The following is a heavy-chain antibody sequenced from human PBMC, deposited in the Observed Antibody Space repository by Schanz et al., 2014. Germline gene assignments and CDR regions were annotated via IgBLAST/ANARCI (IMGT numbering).Heavy chain of an antibody. D-gene: IGHD6-13*01. Sequence: QVQLVQSGAEVKKPGSSVKVSCKASGGTFSSYSISWVRQAPGQGLEWMGRIIPIAGITNYAQKFQGRVTFTADKSTFTAYMDVSSLRSEDTAVYYCASSGAGYSSSWDFDYWGQGTLVTVSS. CDR2: IIPIAGIT. J-gene: IGHJ4*02. V-gene: IGHV1-69*02. CDR3: ASSGAGYSSSWDFDY. CDR1: GGTFSSYS.